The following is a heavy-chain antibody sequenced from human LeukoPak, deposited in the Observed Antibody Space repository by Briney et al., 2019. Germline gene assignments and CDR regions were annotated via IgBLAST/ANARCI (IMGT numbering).Heavy chain of an antibody. J-gene: IGHJ6*04. CDR3: ATGTRMDV. CDR1: GFTSSNAW. Sequence: GGSLRLSCAASGFTSSNAWMTWVRQAPGKGLEWVGRIKSKTDGGTTEDAAPVKGRFTISRDDSNNTLYLQMNSLQTEDTAVYYCATGTRMDVWGKGTTGTVSS. CDR2: IKSKTDGGTT. V-gene: IGHV3-15*01. D-gene: IGHD1-1*01.